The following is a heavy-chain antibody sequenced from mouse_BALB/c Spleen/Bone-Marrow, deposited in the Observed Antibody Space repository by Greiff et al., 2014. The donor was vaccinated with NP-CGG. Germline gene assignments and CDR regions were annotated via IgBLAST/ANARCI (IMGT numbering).Heavy chain of an antibody. J-gene: IGHJ3*01. CDR3: ERKKCKRSFWFAY. Sequence: QVQLQQSGAELVRPGASVKLSCKASGYTFTSYWMNWVKQRPGQGLEWIGMIDPSDSDTNYNQMFKDKATLTVDKSSSTAYMQLSRLTSEESAVYYCERKKCKRSFWFAYWGQGTLVTVSA. D-gene: IGHD6-1*01. CDR1: GYTFTSYW. CDR2: IDPSDSDT. V-gene: IGHV1-61*01.